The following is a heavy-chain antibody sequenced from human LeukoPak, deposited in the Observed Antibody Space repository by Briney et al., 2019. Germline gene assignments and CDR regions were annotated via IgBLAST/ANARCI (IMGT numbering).Heavy chain of an antibody. CDR1: GYTFTGYY. CDR2: INPNSGGT. D-gene: IGHD6-19*01. CDR3: ARGRKSSYSSGQSFDY. Sequence: ASVKVSCKASGYTFTGYYMHWVRQAPGQGLEWMGRINPNSGGTNYAQKFQGRVTMTRDTPISTAYTELSRLRSDDTAVYYCARGRKSSYSSGQSFDYWGQGTLVTVSS. J-gene: IGHJ4*02. V-gene: IGHV1-2*06.